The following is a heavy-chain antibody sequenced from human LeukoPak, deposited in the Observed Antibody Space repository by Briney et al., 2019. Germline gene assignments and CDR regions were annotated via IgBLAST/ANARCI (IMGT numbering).Heavy chain of an antibody. V-gene: IGHV4-39*07. CDR1: GGSISSSSYY. J-gene: IGHJ4*02. CDR2: IYYSGST. CDR3: ARWTSYYYDSSGYPSSFDY. Sequence: SETLSLTCTVSGGSISSSSYYWGWIRQPPGKGLEWIGSIYYSGSTYYNPSLKSRVTISVDTSKNQFSLKLSSVTAADTAVYYCARWTSYYYDSSGYPSSFDYWGQGTLVTVSS. D-gene: IGHD3-22*01.